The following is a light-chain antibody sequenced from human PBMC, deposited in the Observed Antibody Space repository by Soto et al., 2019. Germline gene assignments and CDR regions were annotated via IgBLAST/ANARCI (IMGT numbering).Light chain of an antibody. CDR2: GNS. CDR1: SSNIGTYD. V-gene: IGLV1-40*01. Sequence: QSVLTQPPSVSGAPGQRVTISCTGSSSNIGTYDVHWYQQLPGTAPKLLIYGNSNRPSGVPDRFSGSKSGTSASLAITGLQAEDEADYYCQSYDSSLSGWVFGGVTKLTVL. CDR3: QSYDSSLSGWV. J-gene: IGLJ3*02.